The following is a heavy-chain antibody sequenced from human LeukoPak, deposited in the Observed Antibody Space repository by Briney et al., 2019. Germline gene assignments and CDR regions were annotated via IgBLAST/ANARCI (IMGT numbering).Heavy chain of an antibody. Sequence: QPGGSLRPSCAASGFTFSSYWMHWVRQAPGKGLVWVSRINSDGSSTSYADSVKGRFTISRDNAKNTLYLQMNSLRAEDTAVYYCARGSRAAYGAFDIWGQGTMVTVSS. J-gene: IGHJ3*02. CDR1: GFTFSSYW. CDR3: ARGSRAAYGAFDI. CDR2: INSDGSST. D-gene: IGHD4-17*01. V-gene: IGHV3-74*01.